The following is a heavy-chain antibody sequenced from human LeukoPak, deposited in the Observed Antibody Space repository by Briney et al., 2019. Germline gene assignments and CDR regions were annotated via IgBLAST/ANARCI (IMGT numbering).Heavy chain of an antibody. CDR2: IYYSGST. V-gene: IGHV4-39*07. CDR3: ARARSGYLTFDY. J-gene: IGHJ4*02. Sequence: SETLSLTCTVSGGSISSSSYYWGWIRQPPGKGLEWIGSIYYSGSTYYNPSLKSRVTISVDTSKNQFSLKLSSVTAADTAVYYCARARSGYLTFDYWGQGTLVTVSS. CDR1: GGSISSSSYY. D-gene: IGHD5-12*01.